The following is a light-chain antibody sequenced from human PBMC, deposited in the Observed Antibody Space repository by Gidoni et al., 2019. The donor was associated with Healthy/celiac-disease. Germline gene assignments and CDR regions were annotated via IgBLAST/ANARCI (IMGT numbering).Light chain of an antibody. CDR2: AAS. J-gene: IGKJ4*02. Sequence: AIRMTPSSSSFSSSTGDRVTITCRASQGISSYLTWYQQKPGKAPKRLIYAASTLQSGVPSRFSGSGSGTDFTLTISCLQSEDFATYYCQQYYSNPRLTFGGGTKVEIK. CDR3: QQYYSNPRLT. V-gene: IGKV1-8*01. CDR1: QGISSY.